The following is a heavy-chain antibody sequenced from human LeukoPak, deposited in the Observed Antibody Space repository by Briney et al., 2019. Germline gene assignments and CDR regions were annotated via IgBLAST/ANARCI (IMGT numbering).Heavy chain of an antibody. V-gene: IGHV1-46*01. CDR3: ARDRPKITFGGTTEF. D-gene: IGHD3-16*01. J-gene: IGHJ4*02. CDR1: GYTFTSYY. CDR2: INPSGGST. Sequence: GASVKVSCKASGYTFTSYYMHWVRQAPGQGLEWMGIINPSGGSTSYAQKFQGRVTMTTDISTSTAYLELRSLRSDDTAVYYCARDRPKITFGGTTEFWGQGTRVTVSS.